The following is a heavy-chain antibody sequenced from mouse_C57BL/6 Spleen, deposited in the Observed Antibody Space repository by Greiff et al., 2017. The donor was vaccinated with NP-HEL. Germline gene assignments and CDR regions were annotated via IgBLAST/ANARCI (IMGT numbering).Heavy chain of an antibody. CDR3: TRFDGYYSFAY. CDR1: GYTFTSYG. D-gene: IGHD2-3*01. J-gene: IGHJ3*01. Sequence: EVHVKQSGAELVRPGSSVKMSCKTSGYTFTSYGINWVKQRPGQGLEWIGYIYIGNGYTEYNEKFKGKATLTSDTSSSTAYMQHSSLTSEASAIYFCTRFDGYYSFAYWGQGTLVTGSA. CDR2: IYIGNGYT. V-gene: IGHV1-58*01.